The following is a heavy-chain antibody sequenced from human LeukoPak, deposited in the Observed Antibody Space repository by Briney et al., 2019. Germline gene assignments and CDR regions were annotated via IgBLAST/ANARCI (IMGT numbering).Heavy chain of an antibody. D-gene: IGHD2-2*01. CDR1: GGSISSYY. J-gene: IGHJ5*02. CDR2: IYYSGST. Sequence: SETLSLTCTVSGGSISSYYWSWIRQPPGKGLEWIGYIYYSGSTNYNPSLKSRVTISVDTSKNQFSLKLSSVTAADTAVYYCARLGPELVVPASELVNWFDPWGQGTLVTVSS. CDR3: ARLGPELVVPASELVNWFDP. V-gene: IGHV4-59*08.